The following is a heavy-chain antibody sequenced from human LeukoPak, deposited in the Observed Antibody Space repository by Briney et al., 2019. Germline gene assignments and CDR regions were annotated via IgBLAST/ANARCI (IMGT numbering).Heavy chain of an antibody. Sequence: PGGSLRGSCAASGFTFSSARIYLLGRAPGKGMEWVSSISSGSTYISYANSVEGRFTISRDNAKNSLYLQMNSLRTEDTAVYYCARPKSNNWRFGGFDPWGQGTLVTVSS. CDR3: ARPKSNNWRFGGFDP. D-gene: IGHD1-1*01. J-gene: IGHJ5*02. CDR2: ISSGSTYI. V-gene: IGHV3-21*01. CDR1: GFTFSSAR.